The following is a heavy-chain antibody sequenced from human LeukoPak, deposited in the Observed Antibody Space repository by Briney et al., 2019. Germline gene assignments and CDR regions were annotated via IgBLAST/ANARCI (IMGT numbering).Heavy chain of an antibody. CDR1: GGSFSGYY. V-gene: IGHV4-31*11. D-gene: IGHD2-15*01. J-gene: IGHJ6*02. CDR3: ARDSPAAYYYYGMDV. Sequence: PSETLSLTCAVYGGSFSGYYWSWIRQHPGKGLEWIGYIYYSGSTYYNPSLKSRVTISVDTSKNQFSLKLSSVTAADTAVYYCARDSPAAYYYYGMDVWGQGTTVTVSS. CDR2: IYYSGST.